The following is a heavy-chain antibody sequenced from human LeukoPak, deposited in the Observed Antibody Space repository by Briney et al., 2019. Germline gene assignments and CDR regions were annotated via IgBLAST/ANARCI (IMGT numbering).Heavy chain of an antibody. CDR1: GFTFSSYW. V-gene: IGHV3-7*01. D-gene: IGHD6-19*01. J-gene: IGHJ4*02. Sequence: GGSLRLSCAASGFTFSSYWMSWVRQAPGKGLEWVANIKQDGSEKYYVDSVKGRFTISRDNAKNSLYLQMNSLRAEDTAVYYCARAQWLAQIAPFDYWGQGTLVTVSS. CDR2: IKQDGSEK. CDR3: ARAQWLAQIAPFDY.